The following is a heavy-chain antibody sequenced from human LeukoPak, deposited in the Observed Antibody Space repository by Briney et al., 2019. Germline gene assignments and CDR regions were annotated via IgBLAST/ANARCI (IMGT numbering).Heavy chain of an antibody. V-gene: IGHV1-24*01. D-gene: IGHD1-26*01. J-gene: IGHJ4*02. CDR3: ATLKFHGIFSLAFDY. CDR2: FDPEASEA. CDR1: GYTLTELS. Sequence: ASVTVACKVSGYTLTELSIHWLRQAPGKGLEWMGRFDPEASEAIFAQKFQGRVTMTEDTSTDTAYMELTSLKSEDTGVYYCATLKFHGIFSLAFDYWGQGTPVTVS.